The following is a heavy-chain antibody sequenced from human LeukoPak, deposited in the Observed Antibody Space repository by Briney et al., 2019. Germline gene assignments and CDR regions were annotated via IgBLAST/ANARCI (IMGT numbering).Heavy chain of an antibody. V-gene: IGHV3-15*01. D-gene: IGHD6-6*01. Sequence: GGSLRLSCAASGFTFSNAWMAWVRQAPGKGLEWVGRIKSKTNGGTTDYPAPVKGRFTISRDDSKNTLYLQMNSLKIEDTAVYYCTTEYSSSYNWFNPWGQGTLVTVPS. CDR3: TTEYSSSYNWFNP. CDR2: IKSKTNGGTT. CDR1: GFTFSNAW. J-gene: IGHJ5*02.